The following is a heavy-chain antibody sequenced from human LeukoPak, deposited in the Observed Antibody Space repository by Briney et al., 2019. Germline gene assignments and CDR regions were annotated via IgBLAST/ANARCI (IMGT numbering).Heavy chain of an antibody. CDR1: GGSISSGSYY. D-gene: IGHD4-17*01. V-gene: IGHV4-61*02. CDR3: ARGRGDYVKRPTFFDY. CDR2: IYTSGST. J-gene: IGHJ4*02. Sequence: SETLSLTCTVSGGSISSGSYYWSWIRQPAGKGLEWIGRIYTSGSTNYNPSLKSRVTISVDTSKNQFSLKLSSVTAADTAVYYCARGRGDYVKRPTFFDYWGQGTLVTVSS.